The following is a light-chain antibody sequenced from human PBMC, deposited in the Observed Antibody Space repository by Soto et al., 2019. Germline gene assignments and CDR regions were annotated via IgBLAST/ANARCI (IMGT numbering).Light chain of an antibody. V-gene: IGKV1-39*01. Sequence: DIQMTQSPSSLPASVGDRVTITCRASQSISSYLNWYQQKPGKAPKLLIYAASSLQSGVPSRFSGSGSGTDFTLTISSLKPEDFATYYCQQSYSTPPTFGQGTKV. CDR2: AAS. CDR3: QQSYSTPPT. CDR1: QSISSY. J-gene: IGKJ1*01.